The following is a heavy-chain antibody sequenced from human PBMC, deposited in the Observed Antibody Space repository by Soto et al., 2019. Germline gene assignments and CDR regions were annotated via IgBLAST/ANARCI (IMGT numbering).Heavy chain of an antibody. J-gene: IGHJ4*02. V-gene: IGHV3-23*01. Sequence: LRLSCAASGFTFSNYAMSWVRQAPGKGLEWVSSTSSDGESSYHADSVKGRFSISRDNSKNTLYLQMNSLRTEDAAMYYCATRTTLAGRPFDYWGLGTLVTVSS. CDR2: TSSDGESS. D-gene: IGHD6-19*01. CDR3: ATRTTLAGRPFDY. CDR1: GFTFSNYA.